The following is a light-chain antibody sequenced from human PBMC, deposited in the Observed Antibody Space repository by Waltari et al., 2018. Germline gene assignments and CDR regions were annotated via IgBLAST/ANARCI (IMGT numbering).Light chain of an antibody. Sequence: QSALTQPASVSGSPGQSITISCTGTSSDGGGYNYVSWYQQHPGKAPKLMIYEVSNRPSGVSNRLSGSKSSNTASLTISGLQAEDEADYYCSSYTSSSTLVFGGGTKLTVL. CDR1: SSDGGGYNY. J-gene: IGLJ3*02. CDR3: SSYTSSSTLV. V-gene: IGLV2-14*01. CDR2: EVS.